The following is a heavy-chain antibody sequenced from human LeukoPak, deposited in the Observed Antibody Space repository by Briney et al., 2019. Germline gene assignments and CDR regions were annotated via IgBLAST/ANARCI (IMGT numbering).Heavy chain of an antibody. CDR1: GYPFTSYD. Sequence: APVKVSCKASGYPFTSYDINWVRQATGQGLEWMGWMNPNSGNTGYAQNFQGRVTMTKNTSITTAYMELSSLRSEDTAVYYCARALSWTSQSYYYMDVWGKGTTVTVSS. D-gene: IGHD3/OR15-3a*01. CDR3: ARALSWTSQSYYYMDV. CDR2: MNPNSGNT. V-gene: IGHV1-8*01. J-gene: IGHJ6*03.